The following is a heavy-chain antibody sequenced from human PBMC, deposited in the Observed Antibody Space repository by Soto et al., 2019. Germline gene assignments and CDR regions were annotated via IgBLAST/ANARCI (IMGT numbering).Heavy chain of an antibody. Sequence: GGSLRLSCAGSGFIFGHYAMTWFRQSPGKGLEWLVFIRNKTFGGTSEYAASVKGRFTISRDDSKSVAYLQMNNLRAADTAVYYCARLNGYCISTNCHGYYGMDVWGQGTTVTVSS. V-gene: IGHV3-49*03. J-gene: IGHJ6*02. D-gene: IGHD2-2*03. CDR1: GFIFGHYA. CDR2: IRNKTFGGTS. CDR3: ARLNGYCISTNCHGYYGMDV.